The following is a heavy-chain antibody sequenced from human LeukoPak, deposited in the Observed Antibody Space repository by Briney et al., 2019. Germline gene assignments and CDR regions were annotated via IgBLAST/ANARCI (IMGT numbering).Heavy chain of an antibody. D-gene: IGHD3-3*01. CDR3: ARERTDDSYDTSGYYEFDF. CDR2: IIPIFGTA. Sequence: GASVKVSCKASGGTFSSYAISWVRQAPGQGLEWMGGIIPIFGTANYAQKFQGRVTITADESTSTAYMELSSLRSEDTAVYFCARERTDDSYDTSGYYEFDFWGQGTLVTVSS. J-gene: IGHJ4*02. V-gene: IGHV1-69*13. CDR1: GGTFSSYA.